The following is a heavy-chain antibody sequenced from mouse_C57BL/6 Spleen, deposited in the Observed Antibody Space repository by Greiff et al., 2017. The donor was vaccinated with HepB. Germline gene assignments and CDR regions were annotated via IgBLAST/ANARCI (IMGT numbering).Heavy chain of an antibody. CDR2: IDPSDSYT. CDR3: ARAGYDWYFDV. CDR1: GYTFTSYW. J-gene: IGHJ1*03. Sequence: QVQLQQPGAELVMPGASVKLSCKASGYTFTSYWMHWVKQRPGQGLEWIGEIDPSDSYTNYNQKFKGKSTLTGDKSSRTVYMQLSSLTAEDAAVYYCARAGYDWYFDVWGTGTTVTVSS. D-gene: IGHD2-2*01. V-gene: IGHV1-69*01.